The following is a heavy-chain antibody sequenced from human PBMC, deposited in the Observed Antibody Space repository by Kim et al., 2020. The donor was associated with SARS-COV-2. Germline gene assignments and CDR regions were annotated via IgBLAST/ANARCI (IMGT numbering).Heavy chain of an antibody. CDR1: GFTFSSYA. V-gene: IGHV3-64D*06. CDR2: ISSNGGRT. D-gene: IGHD3-9*01. CDR3: VKDQEVGYFDWLSFDY. J-gene: IGHJ4*02. Sequence: GGSLRLSCSASGFTFSSYAMHWVRQAPGKGLEYVSAISSNGGRTYYADSVKGRFTISRDNSKNTLYLQMSSLRAEDTAVYYCVKDQEVGYFDWLSFDYWGQGTLVTVSS.